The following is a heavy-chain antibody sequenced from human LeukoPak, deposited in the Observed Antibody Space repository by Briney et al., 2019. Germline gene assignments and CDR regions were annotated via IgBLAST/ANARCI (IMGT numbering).Heavy chain of an antibody. CDR3: ARVNNPSKYYYYYYGMDV. V-gene: IGHV3-23*01. CDR2: ISHSGGST. CDR1: GFAFSTYP. Sequence: GGSLRLSCAASGFAFSTYPMGWVRQAPGKGLEWVSSISHSGGSTFHADSVKGRFTISRDNSKNTLYLQMNSLRAEDTAVYYCARVNNPSKYYYYYYGMDVWGQGTTVTVSS. J-gene: IGHJ6*02. D-gene: IGHD1/OR15-1a*01.